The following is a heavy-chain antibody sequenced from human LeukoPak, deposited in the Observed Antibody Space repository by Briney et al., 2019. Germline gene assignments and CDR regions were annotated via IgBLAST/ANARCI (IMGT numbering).Heavy chain of an antibody. D-gene: IGHD2/OR15-2a*01. J-gene: IGHJ4*02. CDR3: ARGIDY. CDR1: GFTFTNYW. Sequence: GGSLRLSCAASGFTFTNYWMSWVRQAPGKGLELVANIKQDRSEKYYVDSVKGRFTISRDNAKNSLYLQMNSLRAEDTAVYYCARGIDYWGQGILVTVSS. CDR2: IKQDRSEK. V-gene: IGHV3-7*01.